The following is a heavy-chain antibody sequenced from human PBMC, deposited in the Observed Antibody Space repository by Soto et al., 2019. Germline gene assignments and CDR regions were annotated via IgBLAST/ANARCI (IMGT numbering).Heavy chain of an antibody. D-gene: IGHD2-15*01. V-gene: IGHV1-69*01. Sequence: QVQLVQSGAEVKKPGSSVKVSCKASGGTFSRDAISWVRQAPGQGLEWMGGIIPMFGTAKYVQKLQGRLTITADESTTTGYMELRSLRSDDTAVYYCARGVVVVAASQLGWFDPWGQGTLVTVSS. CDR3: ARGVVVVAASQLGWFDP. CDR1: GGTFSRDA. J-gene: IGHJ5*02. CDR2: IIPMFGTA.